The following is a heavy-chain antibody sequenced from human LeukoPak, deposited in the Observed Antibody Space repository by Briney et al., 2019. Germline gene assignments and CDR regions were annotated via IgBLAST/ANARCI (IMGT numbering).Heavy chain of an antibody. CDR1: GFTFSSYS. Sequence: SGGSLRLSCAPSGFTFSSYSMNWVRQAPGKGLEWVSYISSSSDAIYYADSVKGRFTISRDNAKNSLYLQMNSLRAEDTAVYYCARDPPRRYDYWGQGTLVTVSS. V-gene: IGHV3-48*01. CDR3: ARDPPRRYDY. D-gene: IGHD1-14*01. CDR2: ISSSSDAI. J-gene: IGHJ4*02.